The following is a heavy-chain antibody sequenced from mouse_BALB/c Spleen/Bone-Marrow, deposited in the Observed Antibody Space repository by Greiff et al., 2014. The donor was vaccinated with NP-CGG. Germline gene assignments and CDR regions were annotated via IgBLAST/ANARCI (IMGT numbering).Heavy chain of an antibody. CDR3: ARITTATGAMDY. V-gene: IGHV2-9*02. CDR1: GFSLTNYG. CDR2: IWADGST. Sequence: VKVVESGPGLVAPSQSLSITCTVSGFSLTNYGVHWVRQPPGKGLEWLGVIWADGSTNYNSALMSRLNISKDNSKSQVFFKMNSLQTDDTAMYYCARITTATGAMDYWGQGTSVTVSS. J-gene: IGHJ4*01. D-gene: IGHD1-2*01.